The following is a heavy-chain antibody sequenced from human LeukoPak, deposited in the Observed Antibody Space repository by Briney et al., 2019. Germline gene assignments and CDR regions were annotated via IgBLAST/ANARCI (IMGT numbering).Heavy chain of an antibody. Sequence: GRSLRLSCAASGFTFSSYAMHWVRQAPGKGLEWVAVISYDGSNKYYADSVKGRFTISRDNSKSTLYLQMSSLRAEDTAVYYCARVWGRLVAFDIWGQGTMVTVSS. CDR2: ISYDGSNK. D-gene: IGHD3-16*01. J-gene: IGHJ3*02. CDR3: ARVWGRLVAFDI. CDR1: GFTFSSYA. V-gene: IGHV3-30-3*01.